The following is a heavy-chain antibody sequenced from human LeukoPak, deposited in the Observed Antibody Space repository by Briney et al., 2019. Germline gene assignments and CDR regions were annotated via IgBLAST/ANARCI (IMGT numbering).Heavy chain of an antibody. CDR3: ARDQTQTGPTTVDH. CDR2: ISSDGSDT. CDR1: GFSFSSYW. D-gene: IGHD1-14*01. Sequence: GGSLRLSCVASGFSFSSYWMHWVRQDPGKGLMWVARISSDGSDTKYGDFVKGRFTISRDNAKNTLYLQMNSLRAEDTAVYYCARDQTQTGPTTVDHWGQGTQVTVSS. V-gene: IGHV3-74*01. J-gene: IGHJ4*02.